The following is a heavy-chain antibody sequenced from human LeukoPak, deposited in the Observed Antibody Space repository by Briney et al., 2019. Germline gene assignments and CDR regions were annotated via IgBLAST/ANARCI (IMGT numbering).Heavy chain of an antibody. D-gene: IGHD3-16*01. CDR3: AQHVEGTWGRKFDH. V-gene: IGHV3-23*01. CDR2: ISGRSDRS. Sequence: GGSLRLSCAASGFTFTDYAMSWVRQDPGKGLEWVSSISGRSDRSYYADSVKGRFTISRDNSKNAVHLQMKTLRAEHTAVYYCAQHVEGTWGRKFDHWRRPTIATVSS. J-gene: IGHJ4*02. CDR1: GFTFTDYA.